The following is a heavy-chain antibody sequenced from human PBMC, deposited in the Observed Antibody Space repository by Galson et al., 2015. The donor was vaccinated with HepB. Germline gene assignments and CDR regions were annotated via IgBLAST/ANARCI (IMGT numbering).Heavy chain of an antibody. J-gene: IGHJ4*02. V-gene: IGHV3-74*01. CDR3: ANMGGYGDGQDY. Sequence: SLRLSCAASGFTFSRYRMYWVRQAPGKGLVWVSRIDPDGTSATYADSVRGRFTVSRDNARNTLFLQLNSLRAEDTAVYYCANMGGYGDGQDYWGQGTLVTVSS. CDR2: IDPDGTSA. D-gene: IGHD5-12*01. CDR1: GFTFSRYR.